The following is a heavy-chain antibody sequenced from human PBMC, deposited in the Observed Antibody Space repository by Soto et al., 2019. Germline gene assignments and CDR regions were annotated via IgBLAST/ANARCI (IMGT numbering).Heavy chain of an antibody. CDR3: ARALRFLEWLSVYYFDY. Sequence: QVQLVQSGAEVKKPGASVKVSCKASGYTFTSYGISWVRQAPGQGLEWMGWISAYNGNTNYAQKLQGRVTMTTDTSTSTAYMELRSLSSDDKAVYYCARALRFLEWLSVYYFDYWGQGTLVTVSS. CDR2: ISAYNGNT. CDR1: GYTFTSYG. J-gene: IGHJ4*02. D-gene: IGHD3-3*01. V-gene: IGHV1-18*01.